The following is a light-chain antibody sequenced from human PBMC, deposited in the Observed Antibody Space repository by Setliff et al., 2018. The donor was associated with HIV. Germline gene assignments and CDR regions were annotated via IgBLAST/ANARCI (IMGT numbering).Light chain of an antibody. CDR3: SSHTSSITRV. CDR1: SSDVGAYNY. CDR2: DIN. V-gene: IGLV2-14*03. J-gene: IGLJ1*01. Sequence: QSVLTQPASVSGSPGQSITISCTGTSSDVGAYNYVPWYQQHPGIAPQLMIYDINSRPSGVSNRFSGSKSGNTASLTISGLRAEDEADYYCSSHTSSITRVFGTGTKVTVL.